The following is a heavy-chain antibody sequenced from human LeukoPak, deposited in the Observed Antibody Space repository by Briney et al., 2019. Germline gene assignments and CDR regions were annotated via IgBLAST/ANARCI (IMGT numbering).Heavy chain of an antibody. D-gene: IGHD6-13*01. CDR1: GFTFSSYA. J-gene: IGHJ4*02. Sequence: GGSLRLSCAASGFTFSSYAMSWVRQAPGKGLEWVSSISSSSSYIYYADSVKGRFTISRDNAKNSLYLQMNSLRAEDTAVYYCARTIAAAGNGDWGQGTLVTVSS. CDR3: ARTIAAAGNGD. V-gene: IGHV3-21*01. CDR2: ISSSSSYI.